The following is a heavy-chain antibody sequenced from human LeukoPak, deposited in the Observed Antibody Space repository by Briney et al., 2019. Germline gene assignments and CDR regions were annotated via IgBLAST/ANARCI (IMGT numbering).Heavy chain of an antibody. D-gene: IGHD2-2*01. J-gene: IGHJ4*02. Sequence: SETLSLTCTVSGGSISSSSYYWVWIRQPPGKGLEWIVEINRGGSTNYNPSLKSRVTISVDTSKNQSSLKLSSVTAADTAVYYCAREDCSSTSCPLDYWDQGTLVTVSS. CDR1: GGSISSSSYY. CDR2: INRGGST. V-gene: IGHV4-39*07. CDR3: AREDCSSTSCPLDY.